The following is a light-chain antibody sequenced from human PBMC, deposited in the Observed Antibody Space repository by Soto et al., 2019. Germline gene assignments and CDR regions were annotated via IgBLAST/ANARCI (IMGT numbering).Light chain of an antibody. Sequence: QSVLTQPPSASGTPGQRVTISCSGSSSNIGGNTVNWYQQLPGTAPRVLIYSNNQRPSGVPDRFSGSNSGTSASLAISGLQSEDDADYYCAAWDDSLNAVVFGGGTKVTVL. CDR2: SNN. CDR3: AAWDDSLNAVV. J-gene: IGLJ2*01. CDR1: SSNIGGNT. V-gene: IGLV1-44*01.